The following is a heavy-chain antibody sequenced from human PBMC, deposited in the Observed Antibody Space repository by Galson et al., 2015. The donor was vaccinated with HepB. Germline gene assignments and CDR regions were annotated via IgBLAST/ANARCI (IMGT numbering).Heavy chain of an antibody. CDR3: AGPVADSFYYYFGLDV. J-gene: IGHJ6*02. V-gene: IGHV3-53*01. D-gene: IGHD2-15*01. CDR2: IYNDGST. Sequence: SLRLSCAASGFIVNSNYMSWVRQAPGKGLEWVSVIYNDGSTIYADSAKGQFTISRDTSMNTLYLQMTSLRVEDTGVYYCAGPVADSFYYYFGLDVWGQGTTVTVSS. CDR1: GFIVNSNY.